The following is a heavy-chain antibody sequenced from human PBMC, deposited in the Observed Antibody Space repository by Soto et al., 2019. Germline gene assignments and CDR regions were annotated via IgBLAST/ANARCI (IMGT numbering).Heavy chain of an antibody. Sequence: PGGSLRLSCAASGFTFSSYWMSWVRQAPGKGLEWVANIKQDGSEKYYVDSVKGRFTISRDNAKNSLYLQMNSLRAEDTAVYYCARVYRWFAELLFHYYYSYMDVWGKGTTVTVSS. CDR3: ARVYRWFAELLFHYYYSYMDV. V-gene: IGHV3-7*01. J-gene: IGHJ6*03. CDR2: IKQDGSEK. CDR1: GFTFSSYW. D-gene: IGHD3-10*01.